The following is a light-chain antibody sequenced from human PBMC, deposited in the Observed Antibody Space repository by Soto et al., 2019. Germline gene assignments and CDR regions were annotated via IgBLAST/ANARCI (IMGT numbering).Light chain of an antibody. Sequence: DIQMTQSPSSLSASVGDRVTITCRASQSISSYLNWYQQKPWKAPKLLIYAASSLQSGVPSRFSGSGYGTDFTLTISSLQPEDFATYYCQQSYSTPLTFGGGTKVEIK. V-gene: IGKV1-39*01. J-gene: IGKJ4*02. CDR2: AAS. CDR3: QQSYSTPLT. CDR1: QSISSY.